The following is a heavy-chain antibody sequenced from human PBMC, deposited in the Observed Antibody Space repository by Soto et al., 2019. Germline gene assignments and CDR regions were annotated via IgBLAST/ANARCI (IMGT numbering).Heavy chain of an antibody. CDR2: IYYSGST. J-gene: IGHJ4*02. D-gene: IGHD6-19*01. V-gene: IGHV4-61*01. CDR1: GGSVSSGSYY. Sequence: SETLSLTCTVSGGSVSSGSYYWSWIRQPPGKGLEWIGYIYYSGSTNYNPSLKSRVTISVDTSKNQFSLKLSSVTAADTAVYYCARYSSSGWPQGLVPLIDYSGQGTLVTVSS. CDR3: ARYSSSGWPQGLVPLIDY.